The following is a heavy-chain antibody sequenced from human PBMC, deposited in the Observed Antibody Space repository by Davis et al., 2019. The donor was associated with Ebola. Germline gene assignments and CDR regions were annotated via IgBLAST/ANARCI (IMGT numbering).Heavy chain of an antibody. Sequence: GGSLRLSCAASGFTFSSYGMHWVRQAPGKGLEWVAVIWYDGSNKYYADSVKGRFTISRDNSKNTLYLQMNSLRAEDTAVYYCAREYSSGGRYFDLWGRGTLVTVSS. CDR1: GFTFSSYG. CDR2: IWYDGSNK. V-gene: IGHV3-33*01. CDR3: AREYSSGGRYFDL. D-gene: IGHD6-19*01. J-gene: IGHJ2*01.